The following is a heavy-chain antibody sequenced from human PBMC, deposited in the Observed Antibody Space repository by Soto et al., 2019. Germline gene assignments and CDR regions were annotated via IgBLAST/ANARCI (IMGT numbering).Heavy chain of an antibody. CDR3: ARVAYDLYYGPGSYDY. J-gene: IGHJ4*02. CDR2: ISSSSSTI. CDR1: GFTFSSYS. D-gene: IGHD3-10*01. Sequence: EVQLVESGGGLVQPGGSLRLSCAASGFTFSSYSMNWVRQAPGKGLEWVSYISSSSSTIYYADSVKGRFTISRDNAKNSLYLQMNSLRAEDTAVYYCARVAYDLYYGPGSYDYWGQGTLVTVSS. V-gene: IGHV3-48*01.